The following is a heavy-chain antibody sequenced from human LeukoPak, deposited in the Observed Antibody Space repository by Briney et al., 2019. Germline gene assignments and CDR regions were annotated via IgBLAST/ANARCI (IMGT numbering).Heavy chain of an antibody. Sequence: GGSLRLSCAASGFTFSSYAMHWVRQAPGKGLEWVAVISYDGSNKYYADSVKGRFTISRDNSKNTLYLQMNSLRAEDTAVYYCASHAVHPPNWGQGTLVTVSS. CDR3: ASHAVHPPN. CDR2: ISYDGSNK. V-gene: IGHV3-30*04. CDR1: GFTFSSYA. J-gene: IGHJ4*02.